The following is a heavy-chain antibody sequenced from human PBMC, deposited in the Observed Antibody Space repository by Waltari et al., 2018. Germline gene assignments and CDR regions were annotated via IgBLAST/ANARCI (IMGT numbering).Heavy chain of an antibody. J-gene: IGHJ4*02. Sequence: EVQLVESGGGLVQPGGSLRLYCAASGFTLGSFWMNWVRQTPGKGLEWVAGIKQDGSEKYYADSVKGRFTISRDNAKNSLYLQMNSLRAEDTAVYYCATSGWYCFDYWGQGTLVTVSS. CDR2: IKQDGSEK. CDR3: ATSGWYCFDY. CDR1: GFTLGSFW. D-gene: IGHD6-19*01. V-gene: IGHV3-7*01.